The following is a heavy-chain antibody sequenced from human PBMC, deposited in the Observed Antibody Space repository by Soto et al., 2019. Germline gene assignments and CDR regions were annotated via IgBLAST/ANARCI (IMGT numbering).Heavy chain of an antibody. CDR1: GFTFSNAW. V-gene: IGHV3-15*01. CDR3: TTVMVEKAMADYYGMDV. CDR2: IKSKTDGGTT. D-gene: IGHD5-18*01. J-gene: IGHJ6*02. Sequence: GGSLRLSCAASGFTFSNAWMSWVRQAPGKGLEWVGRIKSKTDGGTTDYAAPVKGRFTISRDDSKNTLYLQMNSLKTEDTAVYYCTTVMVEKAMADYYGMDVWGQGTTVTVSS.